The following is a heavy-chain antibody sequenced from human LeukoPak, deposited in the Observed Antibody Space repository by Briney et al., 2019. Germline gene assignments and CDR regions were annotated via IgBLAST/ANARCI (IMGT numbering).Heavy chain of an antibody. CDR3: ARHSSGWYGGGFDY. V-gene: IGHV4-4*02. D-gene: IGHD6-19*01. CDR1: GDSMSKNNW. J-gene: IGHJ4*02. CDR2: IYHSGST. Sequence: PSGTLSLTCAVSGDSMSKNNWWSWVRQPPGKGLEWIGQIYHSGSTNYNPSLKSRVTISVDKSKKQFSLKLSSVTAADTAVYYCARHSSGWYGGGFDYWGQGTLVTVSS.